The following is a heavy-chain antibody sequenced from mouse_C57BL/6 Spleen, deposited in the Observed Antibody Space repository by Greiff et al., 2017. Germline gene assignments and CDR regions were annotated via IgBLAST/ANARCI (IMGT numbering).Heavy chain of an antibody. CDR1: GFNFTDYY. V-gene: IGHV14-1*01. CDR3: ARGSNYLNYYDY. CDR2: IDPKDGDT. Sequence: EVKLQQSGAELVKPGASVKMSCTASGFNFTDYYMHWVKQRPGLGLEWIGRIDPKDGDTNYNQKFKGKATMTVDTSSSTAYLQLSSLTSEDTAVYYCARGSNYLNYYDYWGQGPTLTVAS. J-gene: IGHJ2*01. D-gene: IGHD2-5*01.